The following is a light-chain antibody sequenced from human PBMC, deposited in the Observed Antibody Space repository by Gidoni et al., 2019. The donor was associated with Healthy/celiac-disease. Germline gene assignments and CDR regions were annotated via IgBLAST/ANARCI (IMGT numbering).Light chain of an antibody. CDR3: QQYNSYSWT. CDR2: DAS. Sequence: DIQMTQSPSTLSASVGDRVTITCRASQSISSWLAWYQQKPGKAPKLLIYDASSLESGVPSRFSCRGSGTEFTLTISSLQPDDFATYYCQQYNSYSWTFGQGTKVEIQ. J-gene: IGKJ1*01. CDR1: QSISSW. V-gene: IGKV1-5*01.